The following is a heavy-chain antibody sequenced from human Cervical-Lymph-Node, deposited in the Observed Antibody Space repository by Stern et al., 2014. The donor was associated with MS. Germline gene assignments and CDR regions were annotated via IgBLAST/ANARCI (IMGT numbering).Heavy chain of an antibody. D-gene: IGHD4-17*01. Sequence: EVQLVQSGGGLVQPGGSLRLSCAASGFTFSSYAMSWVRQAPGKGLEWVADISGGGGSTYYAQSVKGRLTISRDNSTNTVYLQMNSLRAEDTAVYYCAKSTVTSLSDYWGPGTLVTVSS. V-gene: IGHV3-23*04. J-gene: IGHJ4*02. CDR3: AKSTVTSLSDY. CDR2: ISGGGGST. CDR1: GFTFSSYA.